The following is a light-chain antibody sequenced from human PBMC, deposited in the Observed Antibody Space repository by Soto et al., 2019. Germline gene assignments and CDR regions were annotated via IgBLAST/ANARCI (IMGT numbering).Light chain of an antibody. Sequence: DIQMTQSPSTLSASVGDRVTITCRASQSISVWLAWFQQKPGNAPKLLIYKASTLESGVPSRFRRSGSGTEFTFSCSSRQPDDFATYYCQQYNNRWTFGQGTKVEI. J-gene: IGKJ1*01. CDR2: KAS. CDR1: QSISVW. CDR3: QQYNNRWT. V-gene: IGKV1-5*03.